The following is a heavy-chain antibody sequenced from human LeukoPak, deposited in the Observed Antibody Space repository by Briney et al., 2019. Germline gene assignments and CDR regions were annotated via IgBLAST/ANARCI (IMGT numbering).Heavy chain of an antibody. D-gene: IGHD3-10*01. CDR2: MNPNSDNT. V-gene: IGHV1-8*01. Sequence: ASVKVSCKASGYTFTSYDINWVRQVTGQGLEWMGWMNPNSDNTGYAQKFQGRVTMTRNTSISTAYMELSSLRSEDTAVYYCARESWFGEWNYYYYGLDVWGQGTTVTVSS. J-gene: IGHJ6*02. CDR3: ARESWFGEWNYYYYGLDV. CDR1: GYTFTSYD.